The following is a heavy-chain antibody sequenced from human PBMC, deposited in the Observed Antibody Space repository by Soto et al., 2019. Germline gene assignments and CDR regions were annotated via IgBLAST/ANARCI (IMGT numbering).Heavy chain of an antibody. J-gene: IGHJ3*02. CDR2: IYHSGST. V-gene: IGHV4-4*02. Sequence: SETLSLTCAVSGGSISSSNWWSWVRQPPGKGLEWIGEIYHSGSTNYNPSLKSRVTISVDKSKNQFSLKLSSVTAADTAVYYCAKGVLIRYFDWLSAFEIWGKGTMVTVSS. CDR3: AKGVLIRYFDWLSAFEI. D-gene: IGHD3-9*01. CDR1: GGSISSSNW.